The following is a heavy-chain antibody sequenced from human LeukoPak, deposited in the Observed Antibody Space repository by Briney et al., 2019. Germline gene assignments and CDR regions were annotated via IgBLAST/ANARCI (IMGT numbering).Heavy chain of an antibody. CDR3: ARAYTDYAEGGY. Sequence: GGSLRLSCVASGFTFSGYWMTWVRQAPGKGLEWVANIKEDGSEENYVDSVKGRFTISRDNAKNSLYLQLNSLRVDDTAVYYCARAYTDYAEGGYWGQGTLITVSS. V-gene: IGHV3-7*01. D-gene: IGHD5-12*01. J-gene: IGHJ4*02. CDR1: GFTFSGYW. CDR2: IKEDGSEE.